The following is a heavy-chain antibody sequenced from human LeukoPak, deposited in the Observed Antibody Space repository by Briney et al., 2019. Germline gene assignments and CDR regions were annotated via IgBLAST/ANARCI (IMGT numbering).Heavy chain of an antibody. Sequence: PSETLSLTCTVSGGSISSYYWSWIRQPPGKGLEWIGEINHSGSTNYNPSLKSRVTISVDTSKNQFSLKLSSVTAADTAVYYCARGRRYQLLPVDYWGQGTLVTVSS. CDR2: INHSGST. D-gene: IGHD2-2*01. V-gene: IGHV4-34*01. J-gene: IGHJ4*02. CDR1: GGSISSYY. CDR3: ARGRRYQLLPVDY.